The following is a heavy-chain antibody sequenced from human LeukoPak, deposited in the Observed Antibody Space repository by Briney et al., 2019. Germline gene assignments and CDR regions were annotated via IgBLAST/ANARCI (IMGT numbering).Heavy chain of an antibody. CDR1: GGSISSYY. D-gene: IGHD3-3*01. CDR3: ARHILGVVDTFDI. J-gene: IGHJ3*02. Sequence: SETLSLTCTVSGGSISSYYWSWIRQPPGKGLEWIGYIYYSGSTNYNPSLKSRVTISVDTSKNQFSLKLSSVTAADTAVYYCARHILGVVDTFDIWGQGTMVTVSS. CDR2: IYYSGST. V-gene: IGHV4-59*08.